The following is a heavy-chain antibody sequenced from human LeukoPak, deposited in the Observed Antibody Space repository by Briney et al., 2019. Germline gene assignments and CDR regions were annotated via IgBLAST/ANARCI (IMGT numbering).Heavy chain of an antibody. Sequence: SETLSLTCTVSGGSISSSSYYWGWIRQPPGKGLEWIGSIYYSGSTDYNPSLKSRVAISVDTSKNQFSLKLSSVTAADTAVYYCARSVDDGGSRWIDYWGQGTLVTVSS. V-gene: IGHV4-39*07. D-gene: IGHD2-15*01. CDR3: ARSVDDGGSRWIDY. CDR2: IYYSGST. J-gene: IGHJ4*02. CDR1: GGSISSSSYY.